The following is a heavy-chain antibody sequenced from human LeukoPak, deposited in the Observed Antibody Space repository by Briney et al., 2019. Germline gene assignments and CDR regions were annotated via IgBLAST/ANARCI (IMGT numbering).Heavy chain of an antibody. V-gene: IGHV3-23*01. Sequence: GGSLRLSCAASGFSFGTFAMSWVRQAPGKGLEWVSGIIESGSDKHYADSVKGRFTISRDNFKDTLYLQMNSLRADDTAVYYCTRDYVTPGTTGTTSPLDHWGQGILVTVSS. CDR3: TRDYVTPGTTGTTSPLDH. D-gene: IGHD1-7*01. J-gene: IGHJ4*02. CDR1: GFSFGTFA. CDR2: IIESGSDK.